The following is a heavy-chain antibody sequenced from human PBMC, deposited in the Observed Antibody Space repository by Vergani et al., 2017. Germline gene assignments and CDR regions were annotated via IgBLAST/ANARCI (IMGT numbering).Heavy chain of an antibody. CDR2: INLNCGST. J-gene: IGHJ6*02. CDR3: ARDDWRQLLGYCSGGSCPALGYGMDV. V-gene: IGHV3-20*01. Sequence: EVQLVESGGGVVRPGGSLRLSCAASGFTFADYGMSWVRQAPGKGLEWVSGINLNCGSTGYADSVKGRFTISKDNAKNSLYLQMNSLRAEDTALYDGARDDWRQLLGYCSGGSCPALGYGMDVWGQGTTVTVSS. D-gene: IGHD2-15*01. CDR1: GFTFADYG.